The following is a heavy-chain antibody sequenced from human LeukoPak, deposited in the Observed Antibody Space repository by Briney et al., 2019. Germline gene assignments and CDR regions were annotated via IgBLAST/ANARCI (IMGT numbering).Heavy chain of an antibody. CDR3: AKDIYSSRSYCSDY. CDR2: ISNSGGHT. D-gene: IGHD6-13*01. V-gene: IGHV3-23*01. CDR1: GFTFRIYA. J-gene: IGHJ4*02. Sequence: GGSLRLSCAAYGFTFRIYAMTWVRQGPGRGLEWVSTISNSGGHTYYADSVKGRFAISRDNVNNFLHLQMDNLRVEDTAVYFCAKDIYSSRSYCSDYWGQGTLVTVSS.